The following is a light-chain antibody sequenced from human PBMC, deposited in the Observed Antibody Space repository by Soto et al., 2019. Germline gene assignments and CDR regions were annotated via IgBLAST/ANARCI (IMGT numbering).Light chain of an antibody. Sequence: EIVLTQSPGTLSLSPGDRATLSCRASESVNSFLAWYQQKPGQAPRLLIYDASNRATGIPARFSGSGSGTDFTLTISSLEPEDFAVYYCQQRAKWPPYTFGQGTKLEIK. CDR2: DAS. CDR1: ESVNSF. V-gene: IGKV3-11*01. CDR3: QQRAKWPPYT. J-gene: IGKJ2*01.